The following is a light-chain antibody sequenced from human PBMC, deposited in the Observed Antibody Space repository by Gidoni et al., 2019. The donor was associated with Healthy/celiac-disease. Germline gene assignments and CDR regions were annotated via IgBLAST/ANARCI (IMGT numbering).Light chain of an antibody. CDR2: AAS. CDR3: QQSYSTPWT. CDR1: QSISSY. V-gene: IGKV1-39*01. J-gene: IGKJ1*01. Sequence: QLPDAPSSMPASVGDGCTITCPASQSISSYLNWYQQKPGKAPKLLIYAASSLQSGVPSRLSGSGAGTDFTLTISSLQPEDFATYYCQQSYSTPWTFGQGTKVEIK.